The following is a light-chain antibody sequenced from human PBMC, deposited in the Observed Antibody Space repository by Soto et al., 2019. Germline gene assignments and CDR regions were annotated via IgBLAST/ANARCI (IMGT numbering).Light chain of an antibody. J-gene: IGKJ1*01. V-gene: IGKV3-15*01. CDR3: QQYNNWPQT. Sequence: ETMMTQSPDTLSVSLGERATLSCRASQSLRSSLAWYQQKPGQAPRLLIYDASTRAPGIPARFSGSGSGPDFTLTISGLQSEDFAVYYCQQYNNWPQTFGQGTKVDIK. CDR1: QSLRSS. CDR2: DAS.